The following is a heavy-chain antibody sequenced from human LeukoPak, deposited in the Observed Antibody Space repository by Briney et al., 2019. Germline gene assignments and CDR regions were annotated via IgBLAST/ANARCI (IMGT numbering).Heavy chain of an antibody. CDR3: VRDRVLLWFGESVLLSYGLFFMDV. V-gene: IGHV4-59*12. J-gene: IGHJ6*02. Sequence: PSETLSLTCTVSGGSISSYYWSWIRQPPGKGLEWIGYIYYSGSTNYNPSLQSRVAISVDTSKNQFSLKLSSVTAADTAVYYCVRDRVLLWFGESVLLSYGLFFMDVGGRGSTVTVSS. CDR1: GGSISSYY. D-gene: IGHD3-10*01. CDR2: IYYSGST.